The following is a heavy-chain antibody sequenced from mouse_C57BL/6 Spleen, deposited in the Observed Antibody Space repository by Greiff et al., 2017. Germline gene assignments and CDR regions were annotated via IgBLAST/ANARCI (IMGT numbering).Heavy chain of an antibody. V-gene: IGHV1-64*01. J-gene: IGHJ3*01. D-gene: IGHD2-4*01. Sequence: VQLQQSGAELVKPGASVKLSCKASGYTFTSYWMHWVKQRPGQGLEWIGVIHPNSGSTNNNEKFKSKATLNVDKSSRTAYMQLSSLASEDSAGYYCSRSGDNDPAWFAYWGQGTLVTVSA. CDR1: GYTFTSYW. CDR2: IHPNSGST. CDR3: SRSGDNDPAWFAY.